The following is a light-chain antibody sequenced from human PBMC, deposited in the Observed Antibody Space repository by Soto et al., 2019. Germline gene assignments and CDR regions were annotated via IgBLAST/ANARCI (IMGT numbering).Light chain of an antibody. V-gene: IGKV3-20*01. J-gene: IGKJ5*01. CDR3: QQYAHSPVA. CDR2: GVS. CDR1: QSVSSSY. Sequence: EIVLTQSPGTLTTTPGERVALSCRASQSVSSSYLGWYQQKPGQAPSPLIYGVSGRATGTPDRFSGSGSGTDSTLTISTLPPEHFAVYCCQQYAHSPVAFGQGKRLE.